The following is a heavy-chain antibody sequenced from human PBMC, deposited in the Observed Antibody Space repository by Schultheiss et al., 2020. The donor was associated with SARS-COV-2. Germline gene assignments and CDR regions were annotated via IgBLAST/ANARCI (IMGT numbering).Heavy chain of an antibody. V-gene: IGHV3-30*18. J-gene: IGHJ4*02. CDR2: ISYDGSNK. CDR3: AKDKSSGWFFDY. CDR1: GFTVSSDG. Sequence: GGSLRLSCAASGFTVSSDGMHWVRQAPGKGLEWVAVISYDGSNKYYADSVKGRFTISRDNSKNTLYLQMNSLRAEDTAVYYCAKDKSSGWFFDYWGQGTLVTVSS. D-gene: IGHD6-19*01.